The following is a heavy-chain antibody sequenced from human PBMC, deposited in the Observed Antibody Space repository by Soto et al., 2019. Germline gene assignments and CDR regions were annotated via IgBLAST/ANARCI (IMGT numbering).Heavy chain of an antibody. D-gene: IGHD3-16*02. CDR1: GGSISSSSYY. Sequence: SETLSLTCTVSGGSISSSSYYWGWIRQPPGKGLEWIGSIYYSGSTYYNPSLKSRVTISVDTSKNQFSLKLSSVTAADTAVYYCARADYVWGSYRYTGPWFDPWGQGTLVTVSS. J-gene: IGHJ5*02. CDR3: ARADYVWGSYRYTGPWFDP. V-gene: IGHV4-39*01. CDR2: IYYSGST.